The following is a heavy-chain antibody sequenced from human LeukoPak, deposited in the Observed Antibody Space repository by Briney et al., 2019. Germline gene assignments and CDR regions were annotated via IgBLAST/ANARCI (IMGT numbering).Heavy chain of an antibody. Sequence: HPGGSLRLSCTASGFSFGDYSMNWVRQAPGKGLEWVGFIRSEAYGGTTQYAASVKGRFTISRDDSKSIAYLQMNSLKTEDTAVYYCTSQLQLLTFSDYWGQGTLVTVSS. CDR1: GFSFGDYS. CDR2: IRSEAYGGTT. V-gene: IGHV3-49*04. CDR3: TSQLQLLTFSDY. J-gene: IGHJ4*02. D-gene: IGHD6-13*01.